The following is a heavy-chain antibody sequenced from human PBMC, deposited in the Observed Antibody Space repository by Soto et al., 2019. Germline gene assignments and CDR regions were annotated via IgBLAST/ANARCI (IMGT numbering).Heavy chain of an antibody. J-gene: IGHJ4*02. CDR1: GFTFSTYS. CDR2: ISTSSSYI. Sequence: GGSLRLSCAASGFTFSTYSMHWVRQAPGQGLEWVSSISTSSSYIYYADSVKGRFTISRDNAKNSLYLQMNSLKVEDTAVYYCARDRALKTYYFDSTGYLFDFWGQGTLVTVSS. CDR3: ARDRALKTYYFDSTGYLFDF. V-gene: IGHV3-21*01. D-gene: IGHD3-22*01.